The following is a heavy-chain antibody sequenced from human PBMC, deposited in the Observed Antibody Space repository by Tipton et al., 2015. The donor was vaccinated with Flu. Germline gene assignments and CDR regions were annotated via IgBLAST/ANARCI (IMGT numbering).Heavy chain of an antibody. V-gene: IGHV3-48*03. CDR1: GFAFSSYE. CDR2: IGASGFIK. D-gene: IGHD6-13*01. Sequence: SLRLSCATSGFAFSSYEMNWVRQAPGKGLEWVAHIGASGFIKYYADSVKGRFTISRDNAKNLLFLQMNNLRAEDTAVYYCTGGFIALCDYWGRGNMVTVSS. CDR3: TGGFIALCDY. J-gene: IGHJ4*02.